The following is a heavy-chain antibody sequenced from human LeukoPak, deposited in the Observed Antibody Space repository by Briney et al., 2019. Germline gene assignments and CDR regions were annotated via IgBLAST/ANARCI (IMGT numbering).Heavy chain of an antibody. CDR3: ARRATMLVGGYLDY. V-gene: IGHV4-4*09. D-gene: IGHD5-12*01. J-gene: IGHJ4*02. CDR1: GGSISSYY. Sequence: SETLSLTCTVSGGSISSYYWSWIRQTPGKGLEWIGYIYASGSTTYNPSLKSRVTISIDTSKNQFSLKLSSVTAADTAVYYCARRATMLVGGYLDYWGQGTLVSVSS. CDR2: IYASGST.